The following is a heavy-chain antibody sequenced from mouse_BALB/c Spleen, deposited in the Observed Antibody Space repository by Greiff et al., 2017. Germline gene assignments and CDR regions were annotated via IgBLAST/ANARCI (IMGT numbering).Heavy chain of an antibody. J-gene: IGHJ4*01. D-gene: IGHD5-1*01. CDR1: GYTFTSYW. CDR3: ARSVPYYAMVY. Sequence: QVQLQQSGAELVKPGAPVKLSCKASGYTFTSYWMNWVKQRPGRGLEWIGRIDPSDSETHYNQKFKDKATLTVDKSSSTAYIQLSSLTSEDSAVYYCARSVPYYAMVYWGQGTSVTVSS. V-gene: IGHV1-69*02. CDR2: IDPSDSET.